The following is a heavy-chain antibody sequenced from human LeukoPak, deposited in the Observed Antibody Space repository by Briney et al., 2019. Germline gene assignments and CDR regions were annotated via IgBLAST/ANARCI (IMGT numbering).Heavy chain of an antibody. CDR2: IYSSGDT. CDR1: RDSINSGTYY. V-gene: IGHV4-61*02. Sequence: SETLSLTCTVSRDSINSGTYYWTWIRQPAEKGLEWIGRIYSSGDTIYNPSLKSRITISVDTSKNQFSLKLTSVTAADTAVYYCARGHYSGSYLDYWGQGTLVTVSS. CDR3: ARGHYSGSYLDY. J-gene: IGHJ4*02. D-gene: IGHD1-26*01.